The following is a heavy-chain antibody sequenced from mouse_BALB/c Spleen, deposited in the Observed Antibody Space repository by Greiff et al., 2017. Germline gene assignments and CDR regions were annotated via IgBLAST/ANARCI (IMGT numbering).Heavy chain of an antibody. CDR2: ISSGSSTI. D-gene: IGHD4-1*01. CDR3: ARTGTGYFDV. J-gene: IGHJ1*01. Sequence: EVQRVESGGGLVQPGGSRKLSCAASGFTFSSFGMHWVRQAPEKGLEWVAYISSGSSTIYYADTVKGRFTISRDNPKNTLFLQMTSLRSEDTAMYYCARTGTGYFDVWGAGTTVTVSS. V-gene: IGHV5-17*02. CDR1: GFTFSSFG.